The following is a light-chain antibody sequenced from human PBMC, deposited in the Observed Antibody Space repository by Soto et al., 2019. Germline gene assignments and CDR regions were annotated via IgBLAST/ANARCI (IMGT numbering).Light chain of an antibody. J-gene: IGKJ2*01. V-gene: IGKV3-20*01. CDR3: QHYGSSPPMYT. CDR1: QSVSSNY. CDR2: GAS. Sequence: EIVLTQSPGTLSLSPGERATLSCRASQSVSSNYLAWYQQKPGQAPRLLIYGASSRATGISDRFSGSGSGTDFTLPISGVEPEDFAVYYCQHYGSSPPMYTFGQGTKLEIK.